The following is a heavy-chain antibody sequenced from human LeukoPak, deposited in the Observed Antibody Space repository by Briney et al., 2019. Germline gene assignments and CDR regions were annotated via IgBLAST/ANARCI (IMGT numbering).Heavy chain of an antibody. Sequence: GRSLRLSCAASGFTFSTYAMHWVRQAPGKGLEWVAIISFDGSNKYYADSVKGRFTISRDSSKNTLYLQMNSLRAEDTAVYYCAKDIDSSSWYIYFDYWGQGTLVTVSS. V-gene: IGHV3-30*18. CDR1: GFTFSTYA. D-gene: IGHD6-13*01. CDR2: ISFDGSNK. J-gene: IGHJ4*02. CDR3: AKDIDSSSWYIYFDY.